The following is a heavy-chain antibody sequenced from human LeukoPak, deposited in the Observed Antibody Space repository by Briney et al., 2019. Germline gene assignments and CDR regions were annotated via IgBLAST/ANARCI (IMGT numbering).Heavy chain of an antibody. CDR1: GFTFSSYS. D-gene: IGHD3-3*01. CDR2: ISSSSSYI. J-gene: IGHJ4*02. V-gene: IGHV3-21*01. Sequence: PGGSLRLSXAASGFTFSSYSMNWVRQAPGKGVEWVSCISSSSSYIYYADSVKGRFTISRDNAKNSLYLQINSLRAEDTAVYYCASSDFWSGTVNDYWGQGTLVTVSS. CDR3: ASSDFWSGTVNDY.